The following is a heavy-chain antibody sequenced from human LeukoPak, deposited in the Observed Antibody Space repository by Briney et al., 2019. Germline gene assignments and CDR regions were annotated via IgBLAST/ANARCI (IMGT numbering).Heavy chain of an antibody. V-gene: IGHV4-59*11. CDR1: GDSFSSHY. D-gene: IGHD4-17*01. CDR3: ARDLVTVTKGFDI. CDR2: ISYIGST. Sequence: SETLSLTCAVSGDSFSSHYWTWIRQPPGKGLEWIGYISYIGSTNYNPSLKSRVTISIDTSKNQFSLRLSSVTAADTAVYYCARDLVTVTKGFDIWGQGTMVRVSS. J-gene: IGHJ3*02.